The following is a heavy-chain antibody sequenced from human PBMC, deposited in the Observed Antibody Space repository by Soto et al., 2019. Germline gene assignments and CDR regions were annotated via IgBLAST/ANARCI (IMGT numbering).Heavy chain of an antibody. J-gene: IGHJ5*01. CDR2: SRNKADSYTT. Sequence: GGSLRLSCAASGFSFSDHYMDWVRQAPGKGLEWVGRSRNKADSYTTEYAASVKGRFTISRDDSKNSLYLQMNSLKPEDTAMYYCAREVVWTDYYISWFESWGQGTLVTVSS. CDR1: GFSFSDHY. V-gene: IGHV3-72*01. D-gene: IGHD3-9*01. CDR3: AREVVWTDYYISWFES.